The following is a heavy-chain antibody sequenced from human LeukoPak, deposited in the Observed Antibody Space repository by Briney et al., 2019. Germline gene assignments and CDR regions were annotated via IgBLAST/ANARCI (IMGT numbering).Heavy chain of an antibody. Sequence: GGSLRLSCAASGFTFSSYSMNWVRQAPGKGLEWVSYINIISSEIYYGDSVKGRFTISRDNTKNSLYLQMKSLRGEDTAVYYCARDRTLAAILNWGQGPLVTASS. V-gene: IGHV3-21*05. D-gene: IGHD2-15*01. CDR1: GFTFSSYS. J-gene: IGHJ4*02. CDR2: INIISSEI. CDR3: ARDRTLAAILN.